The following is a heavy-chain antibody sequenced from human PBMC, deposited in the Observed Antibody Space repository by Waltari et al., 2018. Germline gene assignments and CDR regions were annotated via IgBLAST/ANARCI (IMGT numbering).Heavy chain of an antibody. V-gene: IGHV4-34*01. D-gene: IGHD2-2*01. CDR3: ARGGGYCSSTSCYVIYYYYYGMDV. CDR2: INHSGST. J-gene: IGHJ6*02. CDR1: GGSFSGYY. Sequence: QVQLQQWGAGLLKPSETLSLTCAVYGGSFSGYYWSWIRQPPGKGLEWIGEINHSGSTNYNPSLKSRVTISVDTSKNQFSLKLSSVTAADTAVYYCARGGGYCSSTSCYVIYYYYYGMDVWGQGTTVTVSS.